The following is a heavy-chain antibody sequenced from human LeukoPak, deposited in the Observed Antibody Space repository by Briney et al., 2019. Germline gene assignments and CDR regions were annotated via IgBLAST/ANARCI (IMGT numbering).Heavy chain of an antibody. D-gene: IGHD1-26*01. V-gene: IGHV3-66*01. CDR3: ARTSGSYYDPFDY. J-gene: IGHJ4*02. CDR2: IYSGGST. CDR1: GFTVSSNY. Sequence: TGGSLRLSCAASGFTVSSNYMSWVRQAPGKGLEWVSVIYSGGSTYYADSVKGRFTISRDNSKNTLYLQMSSLRAEDTAVYYCARTSGSYYDPFDYWGQGTLVTVSS.